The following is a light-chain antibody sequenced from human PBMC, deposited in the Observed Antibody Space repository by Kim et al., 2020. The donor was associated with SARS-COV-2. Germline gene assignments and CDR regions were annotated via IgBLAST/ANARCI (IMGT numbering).Light chain of an antibody. V-gene: IGKV3-15*01. CDR3: QQYHDWLT. CDR2: GAS. CDR1: QSIRSS. Sequence: EIVMTQSPATLSVSPGERVILSCRASQSIRSSIAWYQQKPGQTPRLLIYGASTRATGIPARFSGTGSGTEFTLTISSLQSEDFAVYYCQQYHDWLTFGGGTKVDIK. J-gene: IGKJ4*01.